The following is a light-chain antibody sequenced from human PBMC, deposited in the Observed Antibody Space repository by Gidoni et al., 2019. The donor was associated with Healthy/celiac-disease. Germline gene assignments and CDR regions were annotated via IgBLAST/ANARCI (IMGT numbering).Light chain of an antibody. Sequence: DIQMTQSPSSLSASVGDRVTITCRASQSISSYLNWYQQKPGKAPKLLIYAASSLQSRVPSRFSGSGSGTDFTLTISRLQPEDVATYYCQQSYSTPYTFGQGTKLEIK. CDR1: QSISSY. V-gene: IGKV1-39*01. CDR2: AAS. CDR3: QQSYSTPYT. J-gene: IGKJ2*01.